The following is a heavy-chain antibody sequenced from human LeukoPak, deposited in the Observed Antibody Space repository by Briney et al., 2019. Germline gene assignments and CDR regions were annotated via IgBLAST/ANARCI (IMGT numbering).Heavy chain of an antibody. Sequence: SGGSLRLSCAASGFTFSSYAMSWVRQAPGKGLEWVSAISGSGGSTYYADSVKGRFTISRDNSKNTLYLQMNSLRAEDTAMYYCARAFIAAAGTGTSFFDYWGQGTLVTVSS. CDR2: ISGSGGST. CDR1: GFTFSSYA. CDR3: ARAFIAAAGTGTSFFDY. J-gene: IGHJ4*02. D-gene: IGHD6-13*01. V-gene: IGHV3-23*01.